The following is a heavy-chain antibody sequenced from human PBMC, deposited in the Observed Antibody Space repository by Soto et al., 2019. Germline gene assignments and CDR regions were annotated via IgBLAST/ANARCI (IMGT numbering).Heavy chain of an antibody. D-gene: IGHD2-8*02. J-gene: IGHJ4*02. Sequence: PGGSLRLSCEASGFTLSTYWMHWVRQAPGKGLVWVSRIKTDGTTTTYADSVKGRFSISRDNAKNMLYLQMNNLRVEDTAVYYWVRDQYTYGLAVFNFWGQGNVVTVSS. CDR3: VRDQYTYGLAVFNF. CDR2: IKTDGTTT. V-gene: IGHV3-74*03. CDR1: GFTLSTYW.